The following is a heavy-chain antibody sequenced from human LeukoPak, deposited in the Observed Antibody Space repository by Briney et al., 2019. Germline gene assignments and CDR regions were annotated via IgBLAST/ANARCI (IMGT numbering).Heavy chain of an antibody. J-gene: IGHJ4*02. D-gene: IGHD2-15*01. CDR3: TRSLDY. V-gene: IGHV3-7*02. CDR1: GLDLSGYW. Sequence: GGSLRLSCAAPGLDLSGYWMHWVRQAPGKGLEWVANIKADGSEIYYVDSVKGRFTISRDNAKNFLYLQMNSLRAEDTAVYFCTRSLDYWGQGTLVTVSS. CDR2: IKADGSEI.